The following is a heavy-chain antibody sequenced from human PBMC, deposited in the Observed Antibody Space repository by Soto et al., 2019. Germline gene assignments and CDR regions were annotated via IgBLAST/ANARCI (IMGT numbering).Heavy chain of an antibody. CDR3: AGLVGRGKFSRLQY. J-gene: IGHJ1*01. Sequence: QVLLQESGPGLVKPSGTLSLTCDVSGDSISVNTWWSWVRQTPGKGLEWIGEILHSGSVNYNPSLKSRVTISIDKPKNQVSLRLSSMTAADTALYYCAGLVGRGKFSRLQYWGQGTLVTVSS. D-gene: IGHD6-6*01. CDR1: GDSISVNTW. CDR2: ILHSGSV. V-gene: IGHV4-4*02.